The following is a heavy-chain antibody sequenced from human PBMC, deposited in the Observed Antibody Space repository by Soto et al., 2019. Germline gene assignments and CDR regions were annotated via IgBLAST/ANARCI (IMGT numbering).Heavy chain of an antibody. D-gene: IGHD6-19*01. Sequence: GGWLRVPCIASRRILSNHRLSWARKSPGKWLQWVSAIGGSGGDTYYADSVKGRFTISRDNSRDTLHLQMSSLRADDTAIYYCAVPTGIEVTGPDYWGQGTLVTVSS. V-gene: IGHV3-23*01. CDR3: AVPTGIEVTGPDY. CDR2: IGGSGGDT. CDR1: RRILSNHR. J-gene: IGHJ4*02.